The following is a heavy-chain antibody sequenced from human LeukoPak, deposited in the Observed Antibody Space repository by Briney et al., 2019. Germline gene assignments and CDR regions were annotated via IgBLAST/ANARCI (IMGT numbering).Heavy chain of an antibody. J-gene: IGHJ4*02. CDR2: ISSTVTT. Sequence: SESLSLTCTVSGGSISTYYRSWIRQPPGKGLEWIGYISSTVTTNYNPSLKSRVTISVDTSKNQFSLKLSSVTAADTAVYYCARVGDWNDLVYWGQGTLVTVSS. V-gene: IGHV4-59*01. D-gene: IGHD1-1*01. CDR3: ARVGDWNDLVY. CDR1: GGSISTYY.